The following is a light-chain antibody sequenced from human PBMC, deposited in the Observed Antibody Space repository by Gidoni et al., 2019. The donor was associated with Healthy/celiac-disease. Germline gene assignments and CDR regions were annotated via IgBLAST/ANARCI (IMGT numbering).Light chain of an antibody. J-gene: IGKJ1*01. CDR1: QSVSSSY. V-gene: IGKV3-20*01. CDR2: GAS. CDR3: QQYGSSPWT. Sequence: VLTQSPGTLSLSPGERATLSCWASQSVSSSYLAWYQQKPGQAPRLLIYGASSRATGISDRFSGSGSGTDFTLTISRLEPEDFAVYYCQQYGSSPWTFGQGTKVEIK.